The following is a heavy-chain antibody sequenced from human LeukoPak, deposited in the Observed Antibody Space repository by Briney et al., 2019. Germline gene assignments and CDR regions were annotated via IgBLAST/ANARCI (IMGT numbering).Heavy chain of an antibody. J-gene: IGHJ4*02. CDR2: IYYSGST. CDR1: GGSISSYY. CDR3: ARGEGYSSRPDYFDY. V-gene: IGHV4-59*07. Sequence: PSDTLYLTCTVSGGSISSYYWSWIRQPPGKGLEWIGYIYYSGSTNYNTSLRSRVSISLDTSKNQFSLRLSSVAAADTAVYYCARGEGYSSRPDYFDYWGEGTLVTVSS. D-gene: IGHD6-13*01.